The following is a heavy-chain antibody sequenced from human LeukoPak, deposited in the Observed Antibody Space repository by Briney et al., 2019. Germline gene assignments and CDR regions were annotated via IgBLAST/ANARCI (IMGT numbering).Heavy chain of an antibody. Sequence: PVKVSCKASVCTFSSYAISWVRQAPGQGLEWMGGIIPIFGTANYAQKFQGRVTITTDESTSTAYMELSSLRSEDTAVYYCARAPPDDAFDIWGQGTMVTVSS. J-gene: IGHJ3*02. CDR1: VCTFSSYA. V-gene: IGHV1-69*05. CDR2: IIPIFGTA. CDR3: ARAPPDDAFDI.